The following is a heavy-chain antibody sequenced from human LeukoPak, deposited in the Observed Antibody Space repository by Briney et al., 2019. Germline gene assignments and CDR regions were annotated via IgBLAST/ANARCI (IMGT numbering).Heavy chain of an antibody. V-gene: IGHV3-23*01. CDR1: GFTFSSYA. D-gene: IGHD4-17*01. CDR2: ISGSGSPT. Sequence: GGSLRLSCAASGFTFSSYAMSWVRQAPGKGLEWVSTISGSGSPTYYADSVKGRFTISRDNSKNTVYLQMNSLRVEDTAVYYCARDLGDYNALPPVFQYWGQGTLVTVSS. CDR3: ARDLGDYNALPPVFQY. J-gene: IGHJ1*01.